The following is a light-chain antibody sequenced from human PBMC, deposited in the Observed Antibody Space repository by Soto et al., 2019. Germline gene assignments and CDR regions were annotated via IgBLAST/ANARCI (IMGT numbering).Light chain of an antibody. V-gene: IGKV3-20*01. CDR1: QSVTSSY. CDR3: QQYNSYSPT. Sequence: EIVLTQSPGTLSLSPGERATLSCRASQSVTSSYLVWYQQKPGQAPRLLIYGASSRATGIPDRFSGSGSGTDFTLTISSLQPDDFATYYCQQYNSYSPTFGGGTKVEIK. J-gene: IGKJ4*01. CDR2: GAS.